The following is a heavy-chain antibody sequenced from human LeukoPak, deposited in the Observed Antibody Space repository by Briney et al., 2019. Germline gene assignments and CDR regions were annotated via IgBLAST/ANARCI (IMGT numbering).Heavy chain of an antibody. CDR1: GGTFSSYA. CDR2: IITIFGTA. Sequence: SVKVSCKASGGTFSSYAISWVRQAPGQGLEWMGGIITIFGTANYAQKFQGSVTITTDESTSTAYMELSSLRSEDTAVYYCARGLLGYYYDSSGYSAAFDIWGQGTMVTVPS. V-gene: IGHV1-69*05. D-gene: IGHD3-22*01. CDR3: ARGLLGYYYDSSGYSAAFDI. J-gene: IGHJ3*02.